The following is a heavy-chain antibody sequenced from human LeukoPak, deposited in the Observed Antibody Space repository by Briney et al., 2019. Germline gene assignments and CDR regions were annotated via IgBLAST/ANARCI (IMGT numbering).Heavy chain of an antibody. Sequence: PSETLSLTCTVSGGSISSYYWSWIRQPPGKGLEWIGSIYYSGSTYYNPSLKGRVTISVDTSKNQFSLNLSSVTAADTAVYHCARHVYYDSIGCYSSYWGQGTLVTVSS. J-gene: IGHJ4*02. V-gene: IGHV4-59*05. CDR2: IYYSGST. CDR3: ARHVYYDSIGCYSSY. CDR1: GGSISSYY. D-gene: IGHD3-22*01.